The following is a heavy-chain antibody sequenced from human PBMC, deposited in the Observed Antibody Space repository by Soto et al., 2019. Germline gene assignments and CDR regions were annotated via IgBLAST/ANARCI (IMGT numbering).Heavy chain of an antibody. CDR3: ARSSGYDLDYYYGMDV. Sequence: QVQLVQSGAEVKKPGASVKVSCKASGYIFTNYGITWVRQAPGQGLEWMGWVSAYNGNTNYAQKLQGRVTMTTDTXTXRAYMELRSLRSDDTAVYYCARSSGYDLDYYYGMDVWGQGTTVTVSS. J-gene: IGHJ6*02. V-gene: IGHV1-18*01. CDR2: VSAYNGNT. D-gene: IGHD5-12*01. CDR1: GYIFTNYG.